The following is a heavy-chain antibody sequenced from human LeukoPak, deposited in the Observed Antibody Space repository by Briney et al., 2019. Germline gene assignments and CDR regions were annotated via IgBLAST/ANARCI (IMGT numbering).Heavy chain of an antibody. CDR2: TNSDGSST. CDR3: ARVYYGSGSLHYYYYYMDV. D-gene: IGHD3-10*01. V-gene: IGHV3-74*01. CDR1: GFTFSRYW. J-gene: IGHJ6*03. Sequence: GGSLRLSCAASGFTFSRYWMYWVRQAPGRGLVWVSHTNSDGSSTGYADSVKGRFTISRDNAKNTVYLQMNSLRAEDTAVYYCARVYYGSGSLHYYYYYMDVWGKGTTVTISS.